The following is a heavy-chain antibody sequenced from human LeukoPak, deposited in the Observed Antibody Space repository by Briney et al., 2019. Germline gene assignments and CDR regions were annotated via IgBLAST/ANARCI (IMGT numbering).Heavy chain of an antibody. CDR3: AKLAWNWLLYTQLDY. Sequence: GGSLRLSCTASGFAVSSNYMSWVRQAPGKGLEWVSLIYNAVTYADSVKGRFTISRDNSKNTLYLQMNSLRAEDTAVYYCAKLAWNWLLYTQLDYWGQGTLVTVSS. V-gene: IGHV3-53*05. D-gene: IGHD3/OR15-3a*01. CDR1: GFAVSSNY. J-gene: IGHJ4*02. CDR2: IYNAVT.